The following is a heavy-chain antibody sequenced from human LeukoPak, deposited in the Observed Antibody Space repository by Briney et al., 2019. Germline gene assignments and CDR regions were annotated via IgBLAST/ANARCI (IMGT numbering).Heavy chain of an antibody. Sequence: GRSLRLSCAASGFTFSSYGMHWVRQAPGKGLEWVAVISYDGSNKYYADSVKGRFTISRDNSKNTLYLQMNSLRAEDTAVYYCARVTYYYDSSGYSALDNWFDPWGQGTLVTVSS. D-gene: IGHD3-22*01. V-gene: IGHV3-30*03. J-gene: IGHJ5*02. CDR2: ISYDGSNK. CDR3: ARVTYYYDSSGYSALDNWFDP. CDR1: GFTFSSYG.